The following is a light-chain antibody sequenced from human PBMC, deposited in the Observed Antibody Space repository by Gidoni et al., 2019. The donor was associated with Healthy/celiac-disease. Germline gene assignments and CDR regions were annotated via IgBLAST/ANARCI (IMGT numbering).Light chain of an antibody. CDR1: SSNIGSNT. V-gene: IGLV1-44*01. CDR2: SNN. Sequence: QSVLTQPPSASGTPAQRVTISCSGSSSNIGSNTVNWYQQLPGTAPKLLIYSNNQRPSGVSDRFSCSKSGTSASLAISGLQSADEADYYCAAWDDSLNGVVFGGGTKLTVL. CDR3: AAWDDSLNGVV. J-gene: IGLJ2*01.